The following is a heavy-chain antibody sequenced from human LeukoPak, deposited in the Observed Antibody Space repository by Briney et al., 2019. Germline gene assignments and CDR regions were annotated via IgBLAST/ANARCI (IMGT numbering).Heavy chain of an antibody. CDR2: ISHSGST. D-gene: IGHD3-10*01. CDR3: ARHVGGGTDP. V-gene: IGHV4-34*01. J-gene: IGHJ5*02. CDR1: GGSFSGYY. Sequence: SSETLSLTCAVYGGSFSGYYWSWIRQPPGKGLEWIGEISHSGSTNYNPSLKSRVTISVDMSKNHFSLKLSSVTAADTAVYYCARHVGGGTDPWGQGTLVTVSS.